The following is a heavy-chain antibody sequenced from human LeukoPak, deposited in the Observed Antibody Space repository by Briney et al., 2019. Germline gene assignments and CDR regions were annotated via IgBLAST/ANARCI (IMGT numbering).Heavy chain of an antibody. V-gene: IGHV1-46*01. CDR2: INPSGGST. CDR3: ARVLGEMATSYIDWFDP. Sequence: ASVKVSCKASGYTFTSYYMHWVRQAPGQGLEWMGIINPSGGSTSYAQKFQGRVTMTRDMSTSTVYMELSSLRSEDTAVYYCARVLGEMATSYIDWFDPWGQGTLVTVSS. J-gene: IGHJ5*02. CDR1: GYTFTSYY. D-gene: IGHD5-24*01.